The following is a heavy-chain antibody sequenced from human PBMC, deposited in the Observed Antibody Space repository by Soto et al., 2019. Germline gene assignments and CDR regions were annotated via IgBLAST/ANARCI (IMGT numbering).Heavy chain of an antibody. CDR1: GFTVSSNY. CDR2: IYSGGST. J-gene: IGHJ2*01. V-gene: IGHV3-53*02. Sequence: EVQLVETGGGLIQPGGSLRLSCAASGFTVSSNYMSWVRQAPGKGLEWVSVIYSGGSTYYADSVKGRFTISRDNSKNTLYLQMNSLRAEDTAVYYCARDTAYSNYGTTCWYFDLWGRGTLVTVSS. D-gene: IGHD4-4*01. CDR3: ARDTAYSNYGTTCWYFDL.